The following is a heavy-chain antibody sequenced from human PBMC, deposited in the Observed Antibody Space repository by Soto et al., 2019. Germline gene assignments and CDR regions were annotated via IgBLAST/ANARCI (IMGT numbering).Heavy chain of an antibody. D-gene: IGHD4-17*01. Sequence: QVQLVQFGGEVKKPGASVTVSCKASGYSFTTYGITWVRQAPGQGLERMGWISAYNGNTNYAQKLQGRVTMTIDTSTSTAYMELRSLRADDTAVYYCARHDYADLCHFDYWGQGTLVTVSS. CDR2: ISAYNGNT. V-gene: IGHV1-18*04. CDR1: GYSFTTYG. CDR3: ARHDYADLCHFDY. J-gene: IGHJ4*02.